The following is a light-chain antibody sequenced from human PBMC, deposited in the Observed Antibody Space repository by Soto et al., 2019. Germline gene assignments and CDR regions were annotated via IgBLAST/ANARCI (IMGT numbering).Light chain of an antibody. Sequence: QSVLTQPPSASATPGQRVTISYSGSSSNIGSNHVYWYQQLPGTAPKLLIYRNNQRPSGVPDRFSVSESGTSVSLAISGLRSEDEADYYCAAWDDSLSGWVFGGGTKLTVL. CDR1: SSNIGSNH. V-gene: IGLV1-47*01. CDR3: AAWDDSLSGWV. J-gene: IGLJ3*02. CDR2: RNN.